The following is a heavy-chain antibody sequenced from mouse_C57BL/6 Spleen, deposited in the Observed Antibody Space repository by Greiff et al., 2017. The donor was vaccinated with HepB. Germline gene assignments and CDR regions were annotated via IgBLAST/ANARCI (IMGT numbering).Heavy chain of an antibody. CDR1: GYTFTDYY. J-gene: IGHJ4*01. V-gene: IGHV1-26*01. CDR2: INPNNGGT. CDR3: ARTPRRGAMDY. Sequence: EVQLQQSGPELVKPGASVKISCKASGYTFTDYYMNWVKQSHGKSLEWIGDINPNNGGTSYNQKFKGKATLTVDKSSSTAYMELRSLTSEDSAVYYCARTPRRGAMDYWGQGTSVTVSS.